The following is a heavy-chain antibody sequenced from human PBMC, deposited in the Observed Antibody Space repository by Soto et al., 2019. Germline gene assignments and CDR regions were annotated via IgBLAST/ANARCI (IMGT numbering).Heavy chain of an antibody. CDR2: IDWDDDK. CDR3: ARIQREERITIFGVVSEYYGMDV. D-gene: IGHD3-3*01. V-gene: IGHV2-70*01. CDR1: GFSLSTSGMC. J-gene: IGHJ6*02. Sequence: SGPTLANPTQTLTLTCAFCGFSLSTSGMCVSWIRQPPGKALEWFALIDWDDDKYYSTSLKTRLTISKNTSKTQVVLTMTNMDPVDTATYYCARIQREERITIFGVVSEYYGMDVWGQGTTVTVSS.